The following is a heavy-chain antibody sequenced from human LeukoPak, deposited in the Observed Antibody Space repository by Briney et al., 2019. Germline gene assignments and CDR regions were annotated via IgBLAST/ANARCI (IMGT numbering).Heavy chain of an antibody. CDR3: ARALWFGELFHRNNWFDP. D-gene: IGHD3-10*01. V-gene: IGHV4-59*11. J-gene: IGHJ5*02. CDR2: VYYSGST. CDR1: GGSISSHY. Sequence: SETLSLTCTVSGGSISSHYWSWIRQPPGKGLDWIGYVYYSGSTNYNPSLESRVTISVDTSKNQFSLKLSSVTAADTAVYYCARALWFGELFHRNNWFDPWGQGTLVTVSS.